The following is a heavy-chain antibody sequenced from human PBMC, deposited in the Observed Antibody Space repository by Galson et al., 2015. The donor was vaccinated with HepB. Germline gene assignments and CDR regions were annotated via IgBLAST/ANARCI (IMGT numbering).Heavy chain of an antibody. CDR2: INPSGGST. V-gene: IGHV1-46*01. Sequence: SVKVSCKASGYTFTSYYMHWVRQAPGQGLEWMGIINPSGGSTSYAQKFQGRVTMTRDTSTSTVYMELSSLRSEDTAVYYCARDPNLTYGDYGVVDYWGQGTLVTVSS. D-gene: IGHD4-17*01. J-gene: IGHJ4*02. CDR1: GYTFTSYY. CDR3: ARDPNLTYGDYGVVDY.